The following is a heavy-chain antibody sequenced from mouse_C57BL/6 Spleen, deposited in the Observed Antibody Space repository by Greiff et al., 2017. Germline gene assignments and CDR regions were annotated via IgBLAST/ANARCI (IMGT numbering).Heavy chain of an antibody. CDR2: IYPGSGNT. CDR1: GYTFTDYY. V-gene: IGHV1-76*01. D-gene: IGHD2-5*01. J-gene: IGHJ3*01. CDR3: ASYYSNYEAWFAY. Sequence: VKLMESGAELVRPGASVKLSCKASGYTFTDYYINWVKQRPGQGLEWIARIYPGSGNTYYNEKFKGKATLTAEKSSSTAYMQLSSLTSEDSAVYFCASYYSNYEAWFAYWGQGTLVTVSA.